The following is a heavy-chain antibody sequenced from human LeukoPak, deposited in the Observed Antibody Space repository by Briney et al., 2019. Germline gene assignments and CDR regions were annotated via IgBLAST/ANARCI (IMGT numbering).Heavy chain of an antibody. CDR3: AKSGGGYSFFDY. V-gene: IGHV3-23*01. D-gene: IGHD2-21*01. J-gene: IGHJ4*02. Sequence: GGSLRLSCAASGFTFSSYVMCWVRQAPGKGLEWVSVISGSGGNTYYADSVKGRFTIFSDNSKNTLYLQMNSLRAEDTAIYYCAKSGGGYSFFDYWGQGTLVTVSS. CDR2: ISGSGGNT. CDR1: GFTFSSYV.